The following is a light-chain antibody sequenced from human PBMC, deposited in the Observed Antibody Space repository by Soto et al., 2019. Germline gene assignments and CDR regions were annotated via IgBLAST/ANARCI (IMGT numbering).Light chain of an antibody. CDR1: SSDVGSYNL. J-gene: IGLJ2*01. CDR3: CSYAGSSTYV. V-gene: IGLV2-23*01. CDR2: EGS. Sequence: QSALTQPASVSGSPGQSITISCTGTSSDVGSYNLVSWYQQYPGKAPKLIIYEGSKRPSGVSNLFSGSKSGNTASLTISGLQAEDAADYYCCSYAGSSTYVFGGGTKLTVL.